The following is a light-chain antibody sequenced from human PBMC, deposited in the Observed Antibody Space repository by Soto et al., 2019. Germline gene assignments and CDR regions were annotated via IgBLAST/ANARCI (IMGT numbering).Light chain of an antibody. J-gene: IGKJ2*01. CDR1: QSINNY. V-gene: IGKV1-39*01. CDR2: AAS. CDR3: QQSFSTPMYT. Sequence: DIQMTQSPSSLSAFVGDRVSITCRASQSINNYLNWHQQKPGKAPKLLIHAASSLQSGVPLRFSGSGSGTDFTLTISNLQPEDFATYFCQQSFSTPMYTFGQGTKLEIK.